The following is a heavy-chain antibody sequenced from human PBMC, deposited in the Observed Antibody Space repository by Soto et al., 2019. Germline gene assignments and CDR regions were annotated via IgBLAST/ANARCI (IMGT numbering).Heavy chain of an antibody. Sequence: SETLSLTCTVSGGSVSSGSYYWSWIRQPPGKGLEWIGYIYYSGSTNYNPSLKSRVTISVDTSKNQFSLKLSSVTAADTAVYYCARGGSGSYDYYYDMDVWGKGTTVTVSS. V-gene: IGHV4-61*01. D-gene: IGHD1-26*01. CDR1: GGSVSSGSYY. CDR2: IYYSGST. CDR3: ARGGSGSYDYYYDMDV. J-gene: IGHJ6*03.